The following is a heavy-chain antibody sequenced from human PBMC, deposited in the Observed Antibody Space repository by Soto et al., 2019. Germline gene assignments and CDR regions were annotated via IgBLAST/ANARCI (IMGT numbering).Heavy chain of an antibody. CDR3: AKEIVILADLGYCMDV. CDR2: ISGSGGST. V-gene: IGHV3-23*01. CDR1: GFTFSSYA. Sequence: GGSLRLSCAASGFTFSSYAMSWVRQAPGKGLEWVSAISGSGGSTYYADSVKGRFTISRDNSKSTLYLQMNSLRAEDTAVYYCAKEIVILADLGYCMDVWGQGTTVTVSS. D-gene: IGHD3-22*01. J-gene: IGHJ6*02.